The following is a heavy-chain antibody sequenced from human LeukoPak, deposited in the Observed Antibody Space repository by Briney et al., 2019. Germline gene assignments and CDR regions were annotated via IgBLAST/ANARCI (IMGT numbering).Heavy chain of an antibody. V-gene: IGHV3-23*01. J-gene: IGHJ3*02. CDR1: GFTFSNYN. CDR2: ISGSGGST. D-gene: IGHD5-18*01. CDR3: AKITVDTAMRGAFDI. Sequence: PGGSLRLSCAASGFTFSNYNMNWVRQAPGKGLEWVSAISGSGGSTYYADSVKGRFTISRDNSKNTLYLQMNSLRAEDTAVYYCAKITVDTAMRGAFDIWGQGAMVTVSS.